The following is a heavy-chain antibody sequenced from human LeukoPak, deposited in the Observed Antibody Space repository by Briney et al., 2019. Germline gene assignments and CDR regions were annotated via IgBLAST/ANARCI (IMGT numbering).Heavy chain of an antibody. J-gene: IGHJ5*02. CDR3: ARVPSLFAAVAGNAGWFDP. CDR2: MNPNSGNT. Sequence: ASVKVSCNASGYTFTSYDINWVRQAAGQGLEWMVWMNPNSGNTGYAQKFQGRGTMTRHTSIGTAYLELNNLKSEDTAVYYFARVPSLFAAVAGNAGWFDPWGQGTLVTVSS. CDR1: GYTFTSYD. D-gene: IGHD6-19*01. V-gene: IGHV1-8*01.